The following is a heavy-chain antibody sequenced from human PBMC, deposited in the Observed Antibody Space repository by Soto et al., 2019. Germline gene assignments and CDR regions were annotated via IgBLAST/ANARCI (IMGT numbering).Heavy chain of an antibody. CDR2: ISNGGGGT. V-gene: IGHV3-23*01. J-gene: IGHJ3*02. D-gene: IGHD6-19*01. Sequence: EVQLLESGGDLVQPGGSLRLSCAASKFAFSTYPMSWVRQAPGKGLEWVSGISNGGGGTYYADSVKGRFSISRDNSKNTLFLQMNSLRAEDTAVYYCAKADGGNSGLYAAFDIWGQGTMVTVSS. CDR3: AKADGGNSGLYAAFDI. CDR1: KFAFSTYP.